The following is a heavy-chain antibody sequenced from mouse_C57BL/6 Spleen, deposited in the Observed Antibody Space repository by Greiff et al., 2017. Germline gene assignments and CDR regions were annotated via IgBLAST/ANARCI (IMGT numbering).Heavy chain of an antibody. CDR1: GYTFTDYN. CDR2: INPNNGGT. CDR3: ARDYDYGLYAMDY. V-gene: IGHV1-18*01. J-gene: IGHJ4*01. Sequence: VQLKESGPELVKPGASVKIPCKASGYTFTDYNMDWVKQSHGKSLEWIGDINPNNGGTIYNQKFKGKATLTVDKSSSTAYMELRSLTSEETAVYYCARDYDYGLYAMDYWGQGTSVTVSS. D-gene: IGHD2-4*01.